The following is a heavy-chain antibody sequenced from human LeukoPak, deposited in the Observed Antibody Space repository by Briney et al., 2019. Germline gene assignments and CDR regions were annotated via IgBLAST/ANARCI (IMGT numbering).Heavy chain of an antibody. Sequence: SETLSLTCTISGGSINSYYWTWIRQPPGKGLEWIGYIYYTGNTNYNPSLKSRVTISFDTSKNQFSLKLNSVTAADTAVYYCARRVATAPMYAFDIWGQGTMVTVSS. CDR1: GGSINSYY. J-gene: IGHJ3*02. CDR3: ARRVATAPMYAFDI. D-gene: IGHD1-1*01. V-gene: IGHV4-59*08. CDR2: IYYTGNT.